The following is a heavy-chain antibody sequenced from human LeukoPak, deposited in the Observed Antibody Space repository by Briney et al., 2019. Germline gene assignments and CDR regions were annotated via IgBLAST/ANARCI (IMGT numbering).Heavy chain of an antibody. J-gene: IGHJ4*02. V-gene: IGHV4-59*01. CDR1: GGSIRTSY. CDR2: VYYTGNT. Sequence: SETLSLTCTVSGGSIRTSYWSWIRQSPGKGLEGIGYVYYTGNTNYNPSLESRVSISADTSKNQFSLNLSSVTAADTAVYYCTTASSWYRYDFDYWGQGALVTVSS. D-gene: IGHD6-19*01. CDR3: TTASSWYRYDFDY.